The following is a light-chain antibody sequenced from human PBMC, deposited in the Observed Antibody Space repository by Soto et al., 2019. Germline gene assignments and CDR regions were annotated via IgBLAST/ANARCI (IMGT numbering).Light chain of an antibody. CDR1: SSEVGGYNY. Sequence: QSALTQPASVSGSPGQSITISCTGTSSEVGGYNYVSWYQQHPGKAPKLMIYDVSNRPSGVSNRFSGSKSGNTASLTTSGLQAEDEADYYCSSYTSSSLPYVFGTGTKVTVL. V-gene: IGLV2-14*01. J-gene: IGLJ1*01. CDR2: DVS. CDR3: SSYTSSSLPYV.